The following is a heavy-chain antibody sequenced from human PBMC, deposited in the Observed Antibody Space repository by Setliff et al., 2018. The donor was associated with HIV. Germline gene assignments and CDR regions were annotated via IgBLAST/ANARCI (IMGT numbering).Heavy chain of an antibody. V-gene: IGHV1-2*02. J-gene: IGHJ6*02. D-gene: IGHD6-13*01. CDR1: GYTFTGYY. CDR2: INPNSGGT. CDR3: ARSGYSSSWYLDYYYYYGMDV. Sequence: ASVKVSCKASGYTFTGYYMHWVRQAPGQGLEWMGWINPNSGGTNYAQKFQGRVTMTRDTSISTAYMELSRLRSDDTAVYYCARSGYSSSWYLDYYYYYGMDVWGQGTTVTV.